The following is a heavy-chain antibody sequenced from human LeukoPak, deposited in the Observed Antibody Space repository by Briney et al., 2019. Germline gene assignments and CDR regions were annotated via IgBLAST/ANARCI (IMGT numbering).Heavy chain of an antibody. CDR3: ARGQDCSGGSCYSWGDYYYYGMDV. CDR1: GFTFSSYW. J-gene: IGHJ6*02. Sequence: GGSLRLSCAASGFTFSSYWMHWVRQAPGKGLVWVSSISSSSSYIYYADSVKGRFTISRDNAKNSLYLQMNSLRAEDTAVYYCARGQDCSGGSCYSWGDYYYYGMDVWGQGTTVTVSS. CDR2: ISSSSSYI. D-gene: IGHD2-15*01. V-gene: IGHV3-21*01.